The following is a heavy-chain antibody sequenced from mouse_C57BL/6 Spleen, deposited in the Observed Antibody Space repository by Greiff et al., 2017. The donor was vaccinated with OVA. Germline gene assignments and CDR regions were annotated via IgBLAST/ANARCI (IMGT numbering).Heavy chain of an antibody. CDR2: IYPSDSET. CDR3: ARRGLLPYAMDY. CDR1: GYTFTSYW. D-gene: IGHD2-3*01. J-gene: IGHJ4*01. Sequence: QVQLQQPGAELVRPGSSVKLSCKASGYTFTSYWMDWVKQRPGQGLEWIGNIYPSDSETHYNQKFKDKATLTVDKSSSTAYMQLSSLTSEDSAVYYCARRGLLPYAMDYWGQGTSVTVSS. V-gene: IGHV1-61*01.